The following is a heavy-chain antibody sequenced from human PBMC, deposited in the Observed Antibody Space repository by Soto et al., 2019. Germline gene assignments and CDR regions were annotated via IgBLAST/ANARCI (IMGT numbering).Heavy chain of an antibody. V-gene: IGHV1-46*01. CDR2: INPSGGST. D-gene: IGHD3-22*01. CDR1: GYTFASYY. Sequence: SVKVYCQASGYTFASYYMHWVRQAPVQGLEWMGIINPSGGSTSYSQKFQGRVTMTRDTSTSTVYMELSSLRSEDTAVYYCAREGGYYYDSSGSDAFDIWGQGTMVTVSS. J-gene: IGHJ3*02. CDR3: AREGGYYYDSSGSDAFDI.